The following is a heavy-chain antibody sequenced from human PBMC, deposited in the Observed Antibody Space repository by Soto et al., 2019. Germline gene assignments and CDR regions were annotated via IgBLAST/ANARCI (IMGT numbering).Heavy chain of an antibody. CDR1: GFTFSSYG. CDR2: ISYDGSNK. D-gene: IGHD4-17*01. V-gene: IGHV3-30*18. Sequence: QVQLVESGGGVVQPGRSLRLSCAASGFTFSSYGMHWVRQAPGKGLEWVAVISYDGSNKYYADSVKGRFTISRDNSKNTLYLQMNSLRAEDTAVYYCAKMLGLGDYPRGNYYYYMDVWGKGTTVTVSS. J-gene: IGHJ6*03. CDR3: AKMLGLGDYPRGNYYYYMDV.